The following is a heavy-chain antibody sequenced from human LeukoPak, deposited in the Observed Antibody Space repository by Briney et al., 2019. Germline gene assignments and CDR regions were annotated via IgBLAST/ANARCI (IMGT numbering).Heavy chain of an antibody. D-gene: IGHD3-22*01. J-gene: IGHJ4*02. CDR2: MSHSGST. V-gene: IGHV4-38-2*01. CDR3: ARHNVYDSSGDGRYYFDQ. CDR1: GYSISSGYH. Sequence: PSETLSLTCAVSGYSISSGYHWAWIRQPPGKGLELIGSMSHSGSTYSKPSLKSRVTFSVDTSKNQFSVKLRSVSAADTAVYYCARHNVYDSSGDGRYYFDQWGQGTLVTVSS.